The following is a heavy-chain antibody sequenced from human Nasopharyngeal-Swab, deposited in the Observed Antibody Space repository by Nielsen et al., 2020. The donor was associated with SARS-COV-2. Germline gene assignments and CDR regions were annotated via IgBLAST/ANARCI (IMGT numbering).Heavy chain of an antibody. CDR2: ISSSSSYI. Sequence: WIRQPPGKGLEWVSSISSSSSYINYADSVKGRFTISRDNAKNSLYLQMNSLRAEDTAVYYCARETGRITMVRGVIILDYMDVWGKGTTVTVSS. J-gene: IGHJ6*03. CDR3: ARETGRITMVRGVIILDYMDV. V-gene: IGHV3-11*06. D-gene: IGHD3-10*01.